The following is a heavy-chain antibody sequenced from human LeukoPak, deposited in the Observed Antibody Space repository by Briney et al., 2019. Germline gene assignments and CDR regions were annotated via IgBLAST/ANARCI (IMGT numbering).Heavy chain of an antibody. CDR1: GGSISRGGYY. CDR3: ARVVVVAATDYGMDV. Sequence: TSQTLSLTCTVSGGSISRGGYYWSWIRQHTGTGLEWIGYIYHSGSTYYNPSLKSRVTISVDTAKNQFSLKLSSLTAADTAVYYCARVVVVAATDYGMDVWGKGTTVTVSS. V-gene: IGHV4-31*03. CDR2: IYHSGST. J-gene: IGHJ6*04. D-gene: IGHD2-15*01.